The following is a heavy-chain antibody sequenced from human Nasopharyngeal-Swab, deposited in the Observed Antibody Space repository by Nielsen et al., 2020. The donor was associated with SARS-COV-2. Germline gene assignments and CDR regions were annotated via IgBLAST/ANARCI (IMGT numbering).Heavy chain of an antibody. J-gene: IGHJ6*02. Sequence: ASVKVSCKASGYTFTSYDINWVRQATGQGLEWMGWMNPNSGNTGYAQKFQGRVTMTRNTSISPAYMELSSLRSEDTAVYYCARASLGYYYYYGMDVWGQGTTVTVSS. CDR2: MNPNSGNT. CDR1: GYTFTSYD. CDR3: ARASLGYYYYYGMDV. V-gene: IGHV1-8*01.